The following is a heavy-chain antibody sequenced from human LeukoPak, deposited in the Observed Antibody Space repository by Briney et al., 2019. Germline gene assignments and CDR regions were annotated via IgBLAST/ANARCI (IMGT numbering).Heavy chain of an antibody. CDR2: IYSSGST. J-gene: IGHJ4*02. V-gene: IGHV4-39*01. CDR3: ARHIPYPGKLPYCFDY. D-gene: IGHD1-7*01. Sequence: SETLSLTCAVSGGSISSSGHSWGWIRQPPGKGLEFIGTIYSSGSTYFNPSLKSRVTMSVDTSKNQFSLKVNSVTAADTAVYCCARHIPYPGKLPYCFDYWGQGTLVTVSS. CDR1: GGSISSSGHS.